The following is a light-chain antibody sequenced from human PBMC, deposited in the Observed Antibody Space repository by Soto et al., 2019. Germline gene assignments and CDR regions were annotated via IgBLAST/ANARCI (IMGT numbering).Light chain of an antibody. CDR3: SSYTSSSTLEV. Sequence: QSVLTQPASVSGSPGQSITISCTGTSSDVGGYNYVSWYQQHPGKASKLMIYEVSNRPSGVSNRFSGSKSGNTASLTISGLQAEYEADYYCSSYTSSSTLEVFGTGTKLTVL. CDR2: EVS. J-gene: IGLJ1*01. V-gene: IGLV2-14*01. CDR1: SSDVGGYNY.